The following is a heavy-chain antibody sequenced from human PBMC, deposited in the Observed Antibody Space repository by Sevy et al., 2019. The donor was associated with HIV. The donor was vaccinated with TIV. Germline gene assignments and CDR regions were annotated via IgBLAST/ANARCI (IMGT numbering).Heavy chain of an antibody. CDR3: TAGVGTSDFDH. CDR1: GPPLTNAW. V-gene: IGHV3-15*01. Sequence: GSLRPLWAASGPPLTNAWISWVRPAPGKGPEWVGRIKKKNEGWTRGFAAPVKGRFAISRDDSKNTLFFQMDSLKTEDTAVYYCTAGVGTSDFDHWGQGILVTVSS. J-gene: IGHJ4*02. D-gene: IGHD1-26*01. CDR2: IKKKNEGWTR.